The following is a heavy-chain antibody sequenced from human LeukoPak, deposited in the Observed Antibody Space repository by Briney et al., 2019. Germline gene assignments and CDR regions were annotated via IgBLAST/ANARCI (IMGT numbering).Heavy chain of an antibody. V-gene: IGHV3-23*01. Sequence: SGGSLRLSCAASGFTFSIYAMSLVRQAPGKGLQWVSSITSSGDGTYYADSVKGRFTISRDNSENMLYLQMNSLRVEDTAVYFFAKDRPNYYGSNGHYYRRAGDYWGQGTLGTVSS. D-gene: IGHD3-22*01. CDR2: ITSSGDGT. CDR1: GFTFSIYA. CDR3: AKDRPNYYGSNGHYYRRAGDY. J-gene: IGHJ4*02.